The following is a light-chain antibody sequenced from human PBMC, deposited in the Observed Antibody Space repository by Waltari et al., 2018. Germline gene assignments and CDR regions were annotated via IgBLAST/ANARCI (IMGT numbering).Light chain of an antibody. V-gene: IGLV2-11*01. CDR3: CSYAGYYTLL. J-gene: IGLJ2*01. Sequence: QSALTQPRSVSGSPGQSVTISCTGTSSDVGGYTLFSWYQLHPGKVPKLMIYGVTKRPSGVPDRFSGSKSGNTASLTISGLQAEDEADYFCCSYAGYYTLLFGGGTELTVL. CDR1: SSDVGGYTL. CDR2: GVT.